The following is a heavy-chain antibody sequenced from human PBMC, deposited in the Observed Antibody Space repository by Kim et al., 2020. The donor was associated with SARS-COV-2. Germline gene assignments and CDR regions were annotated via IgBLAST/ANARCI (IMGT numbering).Heavy chain of an antibody. V-gene: IGHV3-33*06. D-gene: IGHD6-19*01. CDR1: GFSFSNYA. Sequence: GGSLRLSCAASGFSFSNYAMNWVRQAPGKGLEWVAVIWYDGSSPFYTDSVKGRFTISRDNAKNTLYLQMNSLRAEDTAVYYCAKAQGSGYSSVWFFLDVWGQGATVTVSS. CDR3: AKAQGSGYSSVWFFLDV. J-gene: IGHJ6*02. CDR2: IWYDGSSP.